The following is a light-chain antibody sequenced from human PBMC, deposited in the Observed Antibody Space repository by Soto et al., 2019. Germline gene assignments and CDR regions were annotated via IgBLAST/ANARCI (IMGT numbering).Light chain of an antibody. J-gene: IGKJ1*01. V-gene: IGKV2-30*01. CDR1: QSLLSTDGNTY. Sequence: DVVMTQSPLSLPVTLGQPASISCRSSQSLLSTDGNTYLNWFQLRPGQSPRRLIYKVSNRDSGVPDRFSGGGSGTDFTLTISRLDPEDFAVYYCQHFVNSLTWTFRQGTKVDIK. CDR3: QHFVNSLTWT. CDR2: KVS.